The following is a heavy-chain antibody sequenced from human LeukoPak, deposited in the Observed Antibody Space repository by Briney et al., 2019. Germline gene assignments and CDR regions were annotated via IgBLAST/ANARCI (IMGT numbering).Heavy chain of an antibody. J-gene: IGHJ4*02. CDR2: ISGSGGST. V-gene: IGHV3-23*01. CDR3: ATRGWLVRGVDY. CDR1: GFTFSSYA. D-gene: IGHD6-19*01. Sequence: GGSLRLSCAASGFTFSSYAMSWVRQAPGKGLEWVSAISGSGGSTYYADFVKGRFTISRDNSKNTLYLQMNSLRAEDTAVYYCATRGWLVRGVDYWGQGTLVTVSS.